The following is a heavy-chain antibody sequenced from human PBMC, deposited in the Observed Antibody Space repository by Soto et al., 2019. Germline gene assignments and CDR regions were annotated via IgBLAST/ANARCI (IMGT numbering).Heavy chain of an antibody. CDR1: GGSFSGYY. Sequence: PSDTLSLTCAVYGGSFSGYYWSWIRQPPGKGLEWIGEINHSGSTNYNPSLKSRVTISVDTSKNQFSLKLSSVTAADTAVYYCARGIGIAAADAVFDYWGQGTLVTVSS. J-gene: IGHJ4*02. V-gene: IGHV4-34*01. CDR2: INHSGST. CDR3: ARGIGIAAADAVFDY. D-gene: IGHD6-13*01.